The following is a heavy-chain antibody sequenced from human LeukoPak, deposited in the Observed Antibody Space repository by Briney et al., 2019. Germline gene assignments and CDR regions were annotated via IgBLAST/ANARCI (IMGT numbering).Heavy chain of an antibody. CDR3: ARVGGGWYRFDP. D-gene: IGHD6-19*01. CDR2: INHSGST. Sequence: SETLSLTCTVSGDSISTYYWSWIRQPPGKGLEWIGEINHSGSTNYNPSLKSRVTISVDTSKNQFSLKLSSVTAADTAVYYCARVGGGWYRFDPWGQGTLVTVSS. V-gene: IGHV4-34*01. CDR1: GDSISTYY. J-gene: IGHJ5*02.